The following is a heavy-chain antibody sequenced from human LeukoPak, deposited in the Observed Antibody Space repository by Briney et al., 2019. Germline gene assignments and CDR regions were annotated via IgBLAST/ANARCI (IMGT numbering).Heavy chain of an antibody. J-gene: IGHJ3*02. V-gene: IGHV3-74*01. D-gene: IGHD3-10*01. Sequence: GGSLRLSCAASGFTFSSYWMHWVRQAPGKGLVWVSRINSDGSSTSYADSVKGRFTISRDNAKNSLYLQMNSLRAEDTAVYYCARDWDYYGSGSYSRIGAFYIWGQGTMVTVSS. CDR2: INSDGSST. CDR1: GFTFSSYW. CDR3: ARDWDYYGSGSYSRIGAFYI.